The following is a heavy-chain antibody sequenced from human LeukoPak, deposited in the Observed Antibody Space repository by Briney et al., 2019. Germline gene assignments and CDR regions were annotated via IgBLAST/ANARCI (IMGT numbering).Heavy chain of an antibody. CDR3: ARVLEATPYYFDD. CDR1: GGSISTSSYY. CDR2: IYYSGST. J-gene: IGHJ4*02. D-gene: IGHD5-12*01. V-gene: IGHV4-39*07. Sequence: SETLSLTCTVSGGSISTSSYYWGWIRQPPGKGPEWIGSIYYSGSTYYNPSLKSRVTISVDTSKNQFSLKLSSVTAADTAVYYCARVLEATPYYFDDWGQGTLVTVSS.